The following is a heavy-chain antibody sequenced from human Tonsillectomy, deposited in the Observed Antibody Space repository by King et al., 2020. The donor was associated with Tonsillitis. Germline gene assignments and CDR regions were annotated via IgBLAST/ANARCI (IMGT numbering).Heavy chain of an antibody. Sequence: VQLVQSGGGLVQPGGSLRLSCAASGVTFSRDSMSWVRQAPGKGLEWVSYIDSRSDRIYYADSVKGRFTNSRDNARNSLYLQMHSLRDEDTALYYCARAPMVRGVITPFDYWGQGTLVTVSS. V-gene: IGHV3-48*02. CDR3: ARAPMVRGVITPFDY. D-gene: IGHD3-10*01. J-gene: IGHJ4*02. CDR1: GVTFSRDS. CDR2: IDSRSDRI.